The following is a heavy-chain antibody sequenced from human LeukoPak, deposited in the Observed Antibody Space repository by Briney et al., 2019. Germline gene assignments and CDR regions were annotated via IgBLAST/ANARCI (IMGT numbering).Heavy chain of an antibody. CDR3: AKETGYYDSSGYYSRFDY. CDR1: GFTFSSYA. CDR2: ISGSGGST. V-gene: IGHV3-23*01. Sequence: GGSLRLSCAASGFTFSSYAMSWVRQAPGKGLEWVSAISGSGGSTYYADSVKGRFTIPRDNSKNTLYLQMNSLRAEDTAVYYCAKETGYYDSSGYYSRFDYWGQGTLVTVSS. J-gene: IGHJ4*02. D-gene: IGHD3-22*01.